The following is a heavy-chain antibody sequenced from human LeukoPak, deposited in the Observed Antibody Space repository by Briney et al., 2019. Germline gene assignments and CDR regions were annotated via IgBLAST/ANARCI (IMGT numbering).Heavy chain of an antibody. CDR1: GYTFTGYY. Sequence: ASVKVSCKASGYTFTGYYMHWVRQAPGQGLEWMGWINPNSGGTNYAQKFQGRVTMTRDTSISTAYMELSRLRSDDTAVYYCAAARGLFHPYYYYYYMDVWGKGTTVTVSS. J-gene: IGHJ6*03. D-gene: IGHD3-10*01. CDR3: AAARGLFHPYYYYYYMDV. V-gene: IGHV1-2*02. CDR2: INPNSGGT.